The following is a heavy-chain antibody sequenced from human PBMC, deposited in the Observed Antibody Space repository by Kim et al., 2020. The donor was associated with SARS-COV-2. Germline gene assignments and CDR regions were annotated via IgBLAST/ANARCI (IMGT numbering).Heavy chain of an antibody. CDR2: IYPGDSDT. Sequence: GESLKISCKGSGYSFTSYWIGWVRQMPGKGLEWMGIIYPGDSDTRYSPSFQGQVTISADKSISTAYLQWSSLKASDTAMYYCARPGYYDSSGYYRPDAFDIRGQGTMVTVSS. D-gene: IGHD3-22*01. CDR3: ARPGYYDSSGYYRPDAFDI. CDR1: GYSFTSYW. V-gene: IGHV5-51*01. J-gene: IGHJ3*02.